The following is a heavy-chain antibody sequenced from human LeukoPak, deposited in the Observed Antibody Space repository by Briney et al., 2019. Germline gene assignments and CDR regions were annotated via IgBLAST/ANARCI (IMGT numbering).Heavy chain of an antibody. CDR2: IFHTGST. Sequence: PSETLSLTCTVSGGSISSYYWSWIRQPPGKGLDWIGSIFHTGSTYHNPSLKSRVTISVDTSKNQFSLKLNSVTAADTAVYYCARDHSSSSENYWGQGTLVTVSS. V-gene: IGHV4-38-2*02. CDR3: ARDHSSSSENY. CDR1: GGSISSYY. J-gene: IGHJ4*02. D-gene: IGHD6-13*01.